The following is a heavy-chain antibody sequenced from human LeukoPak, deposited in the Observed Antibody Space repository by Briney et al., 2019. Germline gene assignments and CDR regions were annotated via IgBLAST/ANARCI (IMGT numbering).Heavy chain of an antibody. CDR1: GFIFSSYG. D-gene: IGHD3-10*01. J-gene: IGHJ3*02. CDR2: IRYDGSNK. Sequence: GGSLRLSCAASGFIFSSYGMHWVRQAPGKGLEWVAFIRYDGSNKYQADSVKGRFTISRDNSKNTLDLQMNSLRDEDTAVYYCAKVGSRYGSGSSDAFDIWGQGTMVTVSS. CDR3: AKVGSRYGSGSSDAFDI. V-gene: IGHV3-30*02.